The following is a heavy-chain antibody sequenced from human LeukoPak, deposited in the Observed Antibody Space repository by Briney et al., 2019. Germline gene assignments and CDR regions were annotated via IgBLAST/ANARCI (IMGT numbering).Heavy chain of an antibody. J-gene: IGHJ6*03. CDR2: MNPNSGNT. D-gene: IGHD6-13*01. CDR1: GYTFTSYD. V-gene: IGHV1-8*01. Sequence: ASVKVSCKASGYTFTSYDINWVRQATGQGLEWMGWMNPNSGNTGYAQKFQRRVTMTRNTSRSAEYMERSRPRSEGTAVYYCARGRREGIAHALRDYYYMDAWGKGATVSVSS. CDR3: ARGRREGIAHALRDYYYMDA.